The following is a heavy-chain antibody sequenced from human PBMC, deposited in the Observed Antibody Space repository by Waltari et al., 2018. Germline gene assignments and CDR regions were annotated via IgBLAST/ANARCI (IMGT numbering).Heavy chain of an antibody. CDR1: GFTISPYS. V-gene: IGHV3-48*04. Sequence: EAQLVESGGGLVQSGGSLRLSCGAAGFTISPYSMNWVRQAPGKGLGWIAYISSDPSSTYYADSVKGRFTISRDNAKNSVYLQMNSLRAEDTAVYYCAREMTTFYYYMDVWGKGTTVTVSS. CDR3: AREMTTFYYYMDV. J-gene: IGHJ6*03. CDR2: ISSDPSST.